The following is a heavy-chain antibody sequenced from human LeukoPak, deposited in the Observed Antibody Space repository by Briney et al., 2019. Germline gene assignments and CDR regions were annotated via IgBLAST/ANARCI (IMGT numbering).Heavy chain of an antibody. CDR3: ARDHRAYSSSYWFDP. Sequence: ASVQVSCKASGYTFTGYYMHWVRQAPGQGLEWMGRINPNSGGTNYAQKFQGRVTMTRDTSISTAYMELSRLRSDDTAVYYCARDHRAYSSSYWFDPWGQGTLVTVSS. CDR1: GYTFTGYY. V-gene: IGHV1-2*06. D-gene: IGHD6-6*01. CDR2: INPNSGGT. J-gene: IGHJ5*02.